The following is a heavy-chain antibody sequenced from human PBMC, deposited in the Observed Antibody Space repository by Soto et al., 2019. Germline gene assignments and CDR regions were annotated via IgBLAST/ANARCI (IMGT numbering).Heavy chain of an antibody. D-gene: IGHD3-10*01. CDR1: GYTFTSYG. CDR3: ARITMVRGVIGWFDP. J-gene: IGHJ5*02. CDR2: ISAYNGNT. Sequence: QVQLVQSGAEVKKPGASVKVSCKASGYTFTSYGISWVRQAPGQGLEWMGWISAYNGNTNYAQELQGRVTMTTDTSTSTADMELRSLRSDDTAVYYCARITMVRGVIGWFDPWGQGTLVTVSS. V-gene: IGHV1-18*01.